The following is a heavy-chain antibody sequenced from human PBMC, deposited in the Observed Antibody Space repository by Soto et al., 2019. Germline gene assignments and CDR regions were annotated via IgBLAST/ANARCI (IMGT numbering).Heavy chain of an antibody. CDR3: ARDDYGGNYYYYGMDV. D-gene: IGHD4-17*01. CDR2: ISYDGSNK. CDR1: GFTFSSYG. Sequence: GGSLRLSCAASGFTFSSYGMHWVRQAPGKGLEWVAVISYDGSNKYYADSVKGRFTISRDNSKNTLYLQMNSLRAEDTAVYYCARDDYGGNYYYYGMDVWGQGTTVTVSS. J-gene: IGHJ6*02. V-gene: IGHV3-30*03.